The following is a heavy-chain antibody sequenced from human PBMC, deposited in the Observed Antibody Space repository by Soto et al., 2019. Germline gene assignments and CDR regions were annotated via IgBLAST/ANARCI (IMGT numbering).Heavy chain of an antibody. D-gene: IGHD3-9*01. V-gene: IGHV1-3*01. CDR3: ARGTLRYVISVYYYGMDV. CDR2: INAGNGNT. Sequence: ASVKVSCKASGYTFTSYAMHWVRQAPGQRLEWMGWINAGNGNTKYSQKFQGRVTITRDTSASTAYMELSSLRSEDTAVYYCARGTLRYVISVYYYGMDVWGQGTTVTVSS. J-gene: IGHJ6*02. CDR1: GYTFTSYA.